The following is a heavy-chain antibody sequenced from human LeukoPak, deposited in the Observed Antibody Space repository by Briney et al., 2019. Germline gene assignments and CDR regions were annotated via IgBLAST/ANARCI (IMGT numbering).Heavy chain of an antibody. Sequence: SETLSLTCAVYGGSFSGYYWSWIRQPPGKGLEWIGEINHSGSTNYNPSLKSRVTISVDTSKNQFSLKLSSVTAADTAVYYCARGYPPYYSSSWYFHYWGQGTLVTVSS. CDR2: INHSGST. CDR3: ARGYPPYYSSSWYFHY. CDR1: GGSFSGYY. V-gene: IGHV4-34*01. D-gene: IGHD6-13*01. J-gene: IGHJ4*02.